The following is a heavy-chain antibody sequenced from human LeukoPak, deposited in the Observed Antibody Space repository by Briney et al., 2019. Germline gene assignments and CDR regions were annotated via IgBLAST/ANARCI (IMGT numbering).Heavy chain of an antibody. V-gene: IGHV3-9*01. CDR2: FSLDSGNV. Sequence: GRSLRLSCGASGFTFHEKYAMHWVRQAPGKGLEWVSGFSLDSGNVGYADSVRGRFTVSRDRAKNSLYLQMNYLRPEDTALYFCTKDMDPGGINVWGQGTTVIVSS. CDR3: TKDMDPGGINV. CDR1: GFTFHEKYA. D-gene: IGHD2-2*03. J-gene: IGHJ6*02.